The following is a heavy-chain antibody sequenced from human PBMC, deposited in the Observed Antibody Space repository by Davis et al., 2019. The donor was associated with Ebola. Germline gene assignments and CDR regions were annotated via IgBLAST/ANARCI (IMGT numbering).Heavy chain of an antibody. V-gene: IGHV4-34*01. Sequence: MPSETLSLTCAVYGGSFSGYYWSWIRQPPGKGLEWIGEINHSGSTNYNPSLKSRVTISVDKSKNQFSLKLSSVTAADTAVYYCARVKFGANYVNFDYWGQGTLVTVSS. CDR1: GGSFSGYY. CDR2: INHSGST. J-gene: IGHJ4*02. D-gene: IGHD3-10*01. CDR3: ARVKFGANYVNFDY.